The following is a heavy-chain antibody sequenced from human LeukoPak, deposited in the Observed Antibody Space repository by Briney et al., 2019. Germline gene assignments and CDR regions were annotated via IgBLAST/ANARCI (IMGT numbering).Heavy chain of an antibody. J-gene: IGHJ5*02. CDR1: GGSFSGYY. V-gene: IGHV4-34*01. D-gene: IGHD5-12*01. CDR2: INHSGST. Sequence: TSETLSLTCAVYGGSFSGYYWSWIRQPPGKGPEWIGEINHSGSTNYNPSRKSRVTISVDTSKNQFSLKLSSVTAADTAVYYCASSDVEWLRLFDPWGQGTLVTVSS. CDR3: ASSDVEWLRLFDP.